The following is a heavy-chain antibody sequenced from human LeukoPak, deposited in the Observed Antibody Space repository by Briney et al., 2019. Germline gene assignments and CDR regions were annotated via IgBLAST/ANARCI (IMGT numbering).Heavy chain of an antibody. Sequence: GESLKISCKGSGYSFISYWIGWVRQMPGRGLEWMGIIYPGDSTTRYSPSFQGQATISADKSISTAYLQWGSLKASDTAMYYCARLLARRPEVVVVVAAAPWGQGTLVTVSS. D-gene: IGHD2-15*01. CDR2: IYPGDSTT. CDR1: GYSFISYW. J-gene: IGHJ5*02. CDR3: ARLLARRPEVVVVVAAAP. V-gene: IGHV5-51*01.